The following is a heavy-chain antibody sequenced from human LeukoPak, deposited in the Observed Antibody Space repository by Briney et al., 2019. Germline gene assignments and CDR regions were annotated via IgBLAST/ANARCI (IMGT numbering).Heavy chain of an antibody. J-gene: IGHJ4*02. CDR3: ARDGGYDILTGSSPDY. Sequence: GGSLRLSCAASGFTFSSYWMSWVRQAPGKGLEWVANIKQDGSEKYYVDSVKGRFTISRDNAKNSLYLQMNSLRAEDTAVYYCARDGGYDILTGSSPDYWGQGTLVTDSS. D-gene: IGHD3-9*01. CDR1: GFTFSSYW. V-gene: IGHV3-7*05. CDR2: IKQDGSEK.